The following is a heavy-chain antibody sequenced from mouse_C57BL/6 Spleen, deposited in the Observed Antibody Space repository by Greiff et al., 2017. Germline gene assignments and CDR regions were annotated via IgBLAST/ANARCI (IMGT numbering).Heavy chain of an antibody. CDR1: GYTFTSYW. V-gene: IGHV1-64*01. Sequence: QVQLKQPGAELVKPGASVKLSCKASGYTFTSYWMHWVKQRPGQGLEWIGMIHPNSGSTNYNEKFKSKATLTVDKSSSTAYMQLSSLTSEDSAVYYCARKGYYWFAYWGQGTLVTVSA. CDR2: IHPNSGST. CDR3: ARKGYYWFAY. J-gene: IGHJ3*01. D-gene: IGHD2-3*01.